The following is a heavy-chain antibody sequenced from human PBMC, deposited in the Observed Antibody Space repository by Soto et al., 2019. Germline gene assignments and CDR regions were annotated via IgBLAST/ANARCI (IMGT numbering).Heavy chain of an antibody. CDR1: GGSISSYY. V-gene: IGHV4-59*01. D-gene: IGHD1-26*01. CDR2: IYYSGST. Sequence: SETLSLTCTVSGGSISSYYWSWIRQPPGEGLEWIGYIYYSGSTNYNPSLKSRVTISVDTSKNQFSLKLSSVTAADTAVYYCARVKVGGQGHWFDPWGQGTLVTVSS. J-gene: IGHJ5*02. CDR3: ARVKVGGQGHWFDP.